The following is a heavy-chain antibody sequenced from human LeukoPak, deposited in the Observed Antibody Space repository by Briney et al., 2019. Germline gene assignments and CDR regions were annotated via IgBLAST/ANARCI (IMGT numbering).Heavy chain of an antibody. CDR2: ISGSGGST. CDR1: GFTFSSYG. D-gene: IGHD4-17*01. V-gene: IGHV3-23*01. J-gene: IGHJ4*02. Sequence: RGGSLRLSCAASGFTFSSYGMSWVRQAPGKGLEWVSAISGSGGSTYYADSVKGRFTISRDNSKNTLYLQMNSLRAEDTAVYYCAKDRNGGPPSGDYFWLYEYYFDYWGQGTLVTVSS. CDR3: AKDRNGGPPSGDYFWLYEYYFDY.